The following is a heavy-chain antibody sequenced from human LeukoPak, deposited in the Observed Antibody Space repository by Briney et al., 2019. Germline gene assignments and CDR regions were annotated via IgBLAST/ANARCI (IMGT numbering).Heavy chain of an antibody. J-gene: IGHJ5*02. CDR2: INHSGST. CDR3: ARGVAAAGTRWFDP. V-gene: IGHV4-34*01. Sequence: SETLSLTCAVYGGSFSGYYWSWLRQPPGKGLEWIGEINHSGSTNYNPSLKSRVTISVDTSKNQFSLKLSAVTAADTAVYYCARGVAAAGTRWFDPWGQGTLVTVSS. D-gene: IGHD6-13*01. CDR1: GGSFSGYY.